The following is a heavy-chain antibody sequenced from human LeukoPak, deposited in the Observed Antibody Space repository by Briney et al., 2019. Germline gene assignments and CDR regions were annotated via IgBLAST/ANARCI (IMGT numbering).Heavy chain of an antibody. Sequence: ASVKVSFKASGYTFTSYGISWVRQAPGQGLEWMGWISAYNGNTNYAQKLQGRVTMTTDTSTSTAYMELRSLRSDDTAVYYCARDSGLYDYVWGSYRSDYWGQGTLVTVSS. J-gene: IGHJ4*02. V-gene: IGHV1-18*01. CDR2: ISAYNGNT. CDR1: GYTFTSYG. D-gene: IGHD3-16*02. CDR3: ARDSGLYDYVWGSYRSDY.